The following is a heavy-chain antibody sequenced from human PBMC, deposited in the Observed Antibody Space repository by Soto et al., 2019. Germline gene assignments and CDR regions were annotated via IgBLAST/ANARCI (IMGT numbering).Heavy chain of an antibody. J-gene: IGHJ4*02. D-gene: IGHD2-8*01. Sequence: QVRLVQSEAEVRKPGASVKVSCKASGYIFATYGFTWVRQAPGQGLEWMGWISGYNDNIKYAEKFQGRVTLTTAGSTSSAYMELRSLRADDTAVYYCARGWATSNGLNFDYWGQGTLVTVSS. CDR1: GYIFATYG. CDR2: ISGYNDNI. CDR3: ARGWATSNGLNFDY. V-gene: IGHV1-18*01.